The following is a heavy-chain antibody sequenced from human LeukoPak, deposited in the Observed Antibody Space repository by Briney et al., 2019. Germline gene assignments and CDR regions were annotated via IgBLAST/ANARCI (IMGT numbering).Heavy chain of an antibody. CDR1: GFTFSSYS. D-gene: IGHD3-3*01. J-gene: IGHJ4*02. V-gene: IGHV3-21*01. CDR2: ISSSSSYI. Sequence: PGGSLRLSCAASGFTFSSYSMNWVRQAPGKGLEWGSSISSSSSYIYYADSVKGRFTISRDNAKNSLYLQMNSLRAEDTAVYYCARVSILESSPDYWGQGTLVTVSS. CDR3: ARVSILESSPDY.